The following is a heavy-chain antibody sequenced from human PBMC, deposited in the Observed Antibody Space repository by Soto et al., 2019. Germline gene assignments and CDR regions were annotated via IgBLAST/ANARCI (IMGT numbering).Heavy chain of an antibody. CDR2: LYWDADE. Sequence: QITLNESGPTLVKPTQTLTLTCTFSGFSLSTRGVGVGWIRQPPGKALEWLALLYWDADERYSPSLISRLSITKDTSKNQVCLTMTNVDPVDTATYYCANRPRGFTYFFDYWGQGTLVTVSS. J-gene: IGHJ4*02. V-gene: IGHV2-5*02. CDR1: GFSLSTRGVG. CDR3: ANRPRGFTYFFDY.